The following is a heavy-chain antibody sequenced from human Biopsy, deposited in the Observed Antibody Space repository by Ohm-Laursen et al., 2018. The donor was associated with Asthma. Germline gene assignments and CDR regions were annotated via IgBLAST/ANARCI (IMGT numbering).Heavy chain of an antibody. CDR2: SNQGGSP. Sequence: SDTLSLTWGVYRGSLRVYVWSWIRQPPGKGLEWIGESNQGGSPTFNPSLKSRVTISRDTSKNQLSLKLRPVTAADTAVYYCASGPEWYGLDVWGQGTTVTVSS. CDR1: RGSLRVYV. CDR3: ASGPEWYGLDV. D-gene: IGHD3-3*01. V-gene: IGHV4-34*01. J-gene: IGHJ6*02.